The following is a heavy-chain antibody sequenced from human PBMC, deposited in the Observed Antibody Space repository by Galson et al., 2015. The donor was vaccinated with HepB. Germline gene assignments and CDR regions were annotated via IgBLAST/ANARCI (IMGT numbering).Heavy chain of an antibody. Sequence: SLRLSCAASGFTLRSYSMNWVRQAPGKGLEWISYISGSGGNIYYADSVKGRFTISRDNAKNTLYLQMNSLRDEDTAVYYCARDPQTRAGFDYWGQGALVTVSS. CDR3: ARDPQTRAGFDY. J-gene: IGHJ4*02. CDR1: GFTLRSYS. V-gene: IGHV3-48*02. CDR2: ISGSGGNI. D-gene: IGHD6-13*01.